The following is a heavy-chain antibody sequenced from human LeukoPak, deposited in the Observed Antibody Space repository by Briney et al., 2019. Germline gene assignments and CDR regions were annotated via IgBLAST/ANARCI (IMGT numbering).Heavy chain of an antibody. J-gene: IGHJ4*02. D-gene: IGHD3-22*01. V-gene: IGHV4-61*02. Sequence: SQTLSLTCTVSGGSISSGSYYWSWIRQPAEKGLDWLGRNYTSGSTNYNPSLKSRVTISVDTSKNQFSLKLSSVTAADTAVYYCATHDKTSSGYYGYWGQGTLVTVSS. CDR3: ATHDKTSSGYYGY. CDR1: GGSISSGSYY. CDR2: NYTSGST.